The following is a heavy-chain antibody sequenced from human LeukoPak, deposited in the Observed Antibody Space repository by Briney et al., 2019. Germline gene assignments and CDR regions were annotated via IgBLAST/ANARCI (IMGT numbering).Heavy chain of an antibody. Sequence: GASVKVSCKVSGYTLTELSMHWVRQAPGKGLEWMGGFDPEDGETIYAQKFQGRVTMTEDTSTDTAYMELSSLRSEDTAVYYCATGVNYYGSGTLHYWGQGTLVTVSS. V-gene: IGHV1-24*01. D-gene: IGHD3-10*01. CDR3: ATGVNYYGSGTLHY. CDR1: GYTLTELS. J-gene: IGHJ4*02. CDR2: FDPEDGET.